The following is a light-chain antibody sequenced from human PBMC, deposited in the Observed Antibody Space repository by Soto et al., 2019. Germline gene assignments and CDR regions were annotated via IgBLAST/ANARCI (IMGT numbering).Light chain of an antibody. V-gene: IGLV2-14*01. CDR1: SSDIGNFDY. J-gene: IGLJ3*02. CDR2: EVT. Sequence: QAVLTQPASVSGSPGQSITISCTGTSSDIGNFDYVSWYQQYPDNAPKIVIFEVTKRPSGVSHRFSGSKSGNTASLTISGLQAEDEGDYHCSSYRSSSPHWVFGGGTKLTVL. CDR3: SSYRSSSPHWV.